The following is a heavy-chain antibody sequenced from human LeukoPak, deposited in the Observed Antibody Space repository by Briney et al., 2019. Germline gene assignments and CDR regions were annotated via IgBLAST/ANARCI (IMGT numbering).Heavy chain of an antibody. CDR1: GGSISSSSYY. V-gene: IGHV4-39*01. Sequence: PSETLSLTCTVSGGSISSSSYYWGWIRQPPGKRLEWIGSIYYSGSTYYNPSLKSRVTISVDTSKNQFSLKLSSVTAADTAVYYCARYTSVTGTGGRNLYSFDYWGQGTLVTVSS. J-gene: IGHJ4*02. D-gene: IGHD1-7*01. CDR3: ARYTSVTGTGGRNLYSFDY. CDR2: IYYSGST.